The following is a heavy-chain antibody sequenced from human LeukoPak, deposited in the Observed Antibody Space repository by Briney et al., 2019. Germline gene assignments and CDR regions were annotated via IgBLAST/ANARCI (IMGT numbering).Heavy chain of an antibody. CDR2: IYSGGNT. J-gene: IGHJ4*02. D-gene: IGHD3-22*01. V-gene: IGHV3-66*01. CDR3: ARKTDSGGQGDY. Sequence: RPGGSLRLSCAASGFTVSRNYMSWVRQAPGKGLECVSVIYSGGNTYYTDSVKGRFTISRDNSKNTLYLQMNSLRAEDTAVYYCARKTDSGGQGDYWGPGTLVTVSS. CDR1: GFTVSRNY.